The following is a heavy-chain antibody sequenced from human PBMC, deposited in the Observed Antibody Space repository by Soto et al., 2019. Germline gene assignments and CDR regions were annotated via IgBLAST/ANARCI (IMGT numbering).Heavy chain of an antibody. Sequence: APVKVSCKASGYTFTSCGISWVRQATGQGLEWKKWISAYNGNTNNAQMLQGRVTMTTDNSKSTAYIELRSLRSDDTALYYCARVQTGLTLGYMDVWGKGTTVTVSS. CDR1: GYTFTSCG. V-gene: IGHV1-18*01. CDR3: ARVQTGLTLGYMDV. D-gene: IGHD3-10*01. CDR2: ISAYNGNT. J-gene: IGHJ6*03.